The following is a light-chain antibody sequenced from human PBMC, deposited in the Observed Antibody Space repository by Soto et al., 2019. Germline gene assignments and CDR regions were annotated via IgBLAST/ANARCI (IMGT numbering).Light chain of an antibody. CDR3: QQDYSTPST. J-gene: IGKJ2*01. Sequence: DIVMTQSPDSLAVSLGERATINCKSSQSVLYSSNNKNYLAWYQQKPGQPHKLLIYWASTRESGVPDRFSGSGSGTDFTLAIRSLQAEDVAVYYCQQDYSTPSTVGQGTKLDSK. V-gene: IGKV4-1*01. CDR2: WAS. CDR1: QSVLYSSNNKNY.